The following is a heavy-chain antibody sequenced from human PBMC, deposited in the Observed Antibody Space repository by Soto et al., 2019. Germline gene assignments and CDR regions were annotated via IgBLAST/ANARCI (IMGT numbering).Heavy chain of an antibody. CDR3: ATRSPAFDY. CDR1: GYTFTRYG. J-gene: IGHJ4*02. Sequence: QVQLVQSGPEVKKPGASVKVSCKTSGYTFTRYGITWVRQAPGQGLEWMGWITTDKGKTTYAQKFQGRVTMTTDISTSTAYMELRSLRSDDTAVYYCATRSPAFDYWGQGTLVTVAS. CDR2: ITTDKGKT. V-gene: IGHV1-18*01.